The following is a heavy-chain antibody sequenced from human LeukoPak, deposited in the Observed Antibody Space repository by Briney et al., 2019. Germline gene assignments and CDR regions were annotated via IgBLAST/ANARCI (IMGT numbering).Heavy chain of an antibody. D-gene: IGHD5-12*01. J-gene: IGHJ3*02. V-gene: IGHV3-49*04. Sequence: PGRSLRLSCTASGFTFGDYAMSWVRQAPGKGLEWVGFIRSKAYGGTTEYAASVKGRFTISRDDSKSIAYLQMSSLKTEDTAVYYCTRAQKWLRDHDDFDIWGQGTMVTVSS. CDR3: TRAQKWLRDHDDFDI. CDR1: GFTFGDYA. CDR2: IRSKAYGGTT.